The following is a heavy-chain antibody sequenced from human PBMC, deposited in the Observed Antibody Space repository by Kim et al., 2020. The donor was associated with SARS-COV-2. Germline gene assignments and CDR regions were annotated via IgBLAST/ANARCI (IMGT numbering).Heavy chain of an antibody. CDR1: GGSFSGYY. Sequence: SETLSLTCAVYGGSFSGYYWSWIRQPPGKWLEWIGEINHSGSTNYNPSLKSRVTISVDTSKNQFSLKLSSVTAADTAVYYCARGRSAFDILGQGTLVTVS. CDR3: ARGRSAFDI. V-gene: IGHV4-34*01. CDR2: INHSGST. J-gene: IGHJ3*02.